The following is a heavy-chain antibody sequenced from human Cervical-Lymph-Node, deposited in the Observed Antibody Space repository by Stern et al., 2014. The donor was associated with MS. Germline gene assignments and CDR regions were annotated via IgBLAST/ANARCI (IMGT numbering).Heavy chain of an antibody. V-gene: IGHV7-4-1*02. CDR1: GYTLTNYP. CDR2: INTNTGNS. D-gene: IGHD5-18*01. Sequence: VQLVESGSELKEPGASVKVSCKASGYTLTNYPMNWVRQAPGQGLEWMGWINTNTGNSTYAQGFTGQVVFSLDTSVSTAYLHISSLKAEDTAVYYCARDFVDTAMITRSDYLDSWGQGTLVTVSS. CDR3: ARDFVDTAMITRSDYLDS. J-gene: IGHJ4*02.